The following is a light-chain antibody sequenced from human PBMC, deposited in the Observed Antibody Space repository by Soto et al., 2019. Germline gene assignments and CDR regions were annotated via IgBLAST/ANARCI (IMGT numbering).Light chain of an antibody. CDR1: QSVSTY. V-gene: IGKV3-11*01. CDR3: QQRAFWPPRT. CDR2: DSS. Sequence: EIVLTQSPATLSLSPGERATLYCRASQSVSTYLAWFQQKPGQAPRLLIYDSSNRATGIPARFSGSGSGTDFTLTISNLEPEDFSVYYCQQRAFWPPRTFGHGTKVEIK. J-gene: IGKJ1*01.